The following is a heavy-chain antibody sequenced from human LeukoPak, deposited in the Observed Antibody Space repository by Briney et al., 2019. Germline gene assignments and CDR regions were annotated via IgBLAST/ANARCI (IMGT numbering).Heavy chain of an antibody. J-gene: IGHJ4*02. D-gene: IGHD3-3*01. CDR1: GFTFSNAW. CDR2: IKSKTDGGTT. V-gene: IGHV3-15*01. CDR3: TTEGGVFGVVITNYFDY. Sequence: GGSLRLSRAASGFTFSNAWMSWVRQAPGKGLEWVGRIKSKTDGGTTDYAAPVKGRFTISRDDSKNTLYLQMNSLKTEDTAVYYCTTEGGVFGVVITNYFDYWGQGTLVTVSS.